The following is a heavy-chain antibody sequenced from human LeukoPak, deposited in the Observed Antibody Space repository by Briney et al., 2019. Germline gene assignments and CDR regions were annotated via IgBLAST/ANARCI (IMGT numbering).Heavy chain of an antibody. J-gene: IGHJ6*02. D-gene: IGHD2-2*01. V-gene: IGHV1-8*01. CDR2: MNPNSGNT. Sequence: ASVKVSCKASGYTFTSYDINWVRQATGQGLEWMGRMNPNSGNTGYAQKFQGRVTMTRNTSISTAYMELSSLRSEDTAVYYCARVRVVPAAIAIYYYYYGMDVWGQGTTVTVSS. CDR1: GYTFTSYD. CDR3: ARVRVVPAAIAIYYYYYGMDV.